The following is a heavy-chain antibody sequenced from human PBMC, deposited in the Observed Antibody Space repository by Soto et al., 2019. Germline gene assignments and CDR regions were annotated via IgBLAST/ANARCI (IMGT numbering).Heavy chain of an antibody. V-gene: IGHV3-30-3*01. CDR1: GFTFNNYS. CDR2: ISYDGSNK. CDR3: ARDPLWGTAMVLWYFDL. D-gene: IGHD5-18*01. J-gene: IGHJ2*01. Sequence: GGSLILSCAASGFTFNNYSMHWVRQAPGKGLEWVALISYDGSNKYYADSVKGRFTISRDNSKNTLYLQMNSLRAEDTAVYYCARDPLWGTAMVLWYFDLWGRGTLVTVSS.